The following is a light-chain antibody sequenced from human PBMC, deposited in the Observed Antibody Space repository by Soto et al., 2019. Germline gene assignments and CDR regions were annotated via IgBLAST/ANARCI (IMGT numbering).Light chain of an antibody. V-gene: IGKV3-11*01. CDR2: DAS. J-gene: IGKJ4*01. CDR3: QHRSSWPLT. CDR1: QSVSSY. Sequence: EIVLTQSPATLSLSPGERATLSCRASQSVSSYLALYQQKPGQAPRLLIYDASNRATGIPARFSGSGSGTDFTLTISSLEPEDFAVYYCQHRSSWPLTFGGGTKVDI.